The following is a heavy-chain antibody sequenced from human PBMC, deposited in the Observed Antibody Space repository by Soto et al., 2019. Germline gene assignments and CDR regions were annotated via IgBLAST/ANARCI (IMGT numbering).Heavy chain of an antibody. CDR2: IYYSGST. CDR3: ARNIAAAGDYYFHY. D-gene: IGHD6-13*01. CDR1: GGSISSYY. V-gene: IGHV4-59*01. Sequence: SETLSLTCTVSGGSISSYYWSWIRQPPGKGLEWIGYIYYSGSTNYNPSLKSRVTISVDTSKNQLSLKLSSVTAADTAVYYCARNIAAAGDYYFHYWGQGTLVTVSS. J-gene: IGHJ4*02.